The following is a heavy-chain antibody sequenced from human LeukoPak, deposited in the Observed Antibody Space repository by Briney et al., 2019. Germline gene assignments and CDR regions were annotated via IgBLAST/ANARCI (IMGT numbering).Heavy chain of an antibody. D-gene: IGHD3-22*01. J-gene: IGHJ4*02. CDR1: GFTFSSYA. V-gene: IGHV3-30*16. CDR2: ISYDGSNN. Sequence: GGSLRLSCAASGFTFSSYAMHWVRQAPGKGLAWVAVISYDGSNNYYADSVKGRFTISRDNSKNTLYLQMNSLRAEDTAVYYCARGLYYDSSGYPSFDYWGQGTLVTVSS. CDR3: ARGLYYDSSGYPSFDY.